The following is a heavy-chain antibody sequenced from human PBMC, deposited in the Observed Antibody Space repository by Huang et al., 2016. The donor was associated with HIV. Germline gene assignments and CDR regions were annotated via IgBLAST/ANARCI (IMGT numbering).Heavy chain of an antibody. V-gene: IGHV3-74*01. CDR3: ARDPRIQSWLNFFDY. CDR2: SNSDGSST. CDR1: GFSISSYW. Sequence: EVQLVESGGGLVQPGGSLRLSCAASGFSISSYWMHWVRQAPGKGLVWVALSNSDGSSTSYADSVKGRCTISRDNAKNTLDLQMNSLRAEDTAVYYCARDPRIQSWLNFFDYWGQGTLVSVSS. J-gene: IGHJ4*02. D-gene: IGHD3-22*01.